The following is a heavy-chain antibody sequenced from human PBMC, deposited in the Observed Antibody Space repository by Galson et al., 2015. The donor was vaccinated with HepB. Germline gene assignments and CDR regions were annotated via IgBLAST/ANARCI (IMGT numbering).Heavy chain of an antibody. CDR3: AKDLLAVAASYGMDV. J-gene: IGHJ6*02. Sequence: SLRLSCAASGFTFSSFTMNWVRQAPGKGLEWVSSISSISSYIYYADSVKGRFTISRDNSKNTLYLQMNSLRAEDTAIYYCAKDLLAVAASYGMDVWGRGTTVTVSS. CDR1: GFTFSSFT. V-gene: IGHV3-21*04. CDR2: ISSISSYI. D-gene: IGHD6-19*01.